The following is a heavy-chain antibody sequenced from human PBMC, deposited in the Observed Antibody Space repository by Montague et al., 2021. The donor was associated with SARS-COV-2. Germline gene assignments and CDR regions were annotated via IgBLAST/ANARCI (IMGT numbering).Heavy chain of an antibody. V-gene: IGHV3-33*01. D-gene: IGHD6-6*01. Sequence: SLRLSCAASGFTFSSYGMHWVRQAPGKGLGWVAVIWYDGSNKYYADSVKGRFTISRDNSKNTLYLQMNSLRAEDTAVYYCASQLVPRRHFDYWGQGTLVTVSS. J-gene: IGHJ4*02. CDR2: IWYDGSNK. CDR3: ASQLVPRRHFDY. CDR1: GFTFSSYG.